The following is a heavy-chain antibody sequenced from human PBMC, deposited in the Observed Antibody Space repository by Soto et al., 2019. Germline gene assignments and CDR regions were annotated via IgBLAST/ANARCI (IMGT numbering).Heavy chain of an antibody. CDR1: GGSISSGGYY. J-gene: IGHJ4*02. D-gene: IGHD5-12*01. CDR3: ARDDGRDGYNYRADY. V-gene: IGHV4-31*03. CDR2: IYYSGST. Sequence: QVQLQESGPGLVKPSQTLSLTCTVSGGSISSGGYYWSWIRQHPGKGLEWIGYIYYSGSTYYNPSLKSRVTISVDTSKNQCSLKLSSVTAADTAVYYCARDDGRDGYNYRADYWGQGTLVTVSS.